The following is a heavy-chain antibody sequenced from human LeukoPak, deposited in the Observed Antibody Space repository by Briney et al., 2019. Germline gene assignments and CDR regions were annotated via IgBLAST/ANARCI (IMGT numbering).Heavy chain of an antibody. CDR3: ARARGSTYYYGSGPYYYYGMDV. V-gene: IGHV1-69*06. CDR2: IIPIFGTA. J-gene: IGHJ6*04. Sequence: SVKVSFKASGGTFSSYAISWVRQAPGQGVEWMGGIIPIFGTANYAQKFQGRVTITADKSTSTAYMELGSLRSEDTAVYYCARARGSTYYYGSGPYYYYGMDVWGKGTTVTVSS. CDR1: GGTFSSYA. D-gene: IGHD3-10*01.